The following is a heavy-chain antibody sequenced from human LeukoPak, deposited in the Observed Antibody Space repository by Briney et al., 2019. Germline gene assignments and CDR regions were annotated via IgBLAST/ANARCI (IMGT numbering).Heavy chain of an antibody. V-gene: IGHV4-59*01. CDR2: IYNSGTT. D-gene: IGHD3-16*02. CDR1: GASISPSY. CDR3: ARGPPDRADI. Sequence: KTSEALSLTCSVSGASISPSYWSWLRQPPGRGLEWIGYIYNSGTTNYNTSLASRVTISLDTSKNQFSLRLSSVSAVDTAVYYCARGPPDRADIWGQGTMVTVSS. J-gene: IGHJ3*02.